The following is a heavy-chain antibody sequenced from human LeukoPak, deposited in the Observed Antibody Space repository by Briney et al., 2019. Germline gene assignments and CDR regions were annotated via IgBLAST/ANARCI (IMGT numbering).Heavy chain of an antibody. CDR2: ISYDGSNK. CDR3: ARGDGSGWSGDY. Sequence: GGSLRLSCAASGFTFSSYAMHWVRQAPGKGLEWVAVISYDGSNKYYADSVKGRFTISRDNSKNTLYLQMNSLRAEDTAVYHCARGDGSGWSGDYWGQGTLVTVSS. J-gene: IGHJ4*02. D-gene: IGHD6-19*01. V-gene: IGHV3-30-3*01. CDR1: GFTFSSYA.